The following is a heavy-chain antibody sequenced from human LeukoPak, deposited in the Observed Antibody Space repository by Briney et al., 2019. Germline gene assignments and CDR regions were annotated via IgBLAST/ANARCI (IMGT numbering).Heavy chain of an antibody. CDR1: GYSFTNYW. CDR3: ARQAGGLQSHAFDI. Sequence: GESLKISCKDFGYSFTNYWIGWVRQMSGKGLEWMGIIYPGDSDTRYSPSFQGQVTISADKSISTAYLQWSSLKASDTAMYYCARQAGGLQSHAFDIWGQGTMVTVSS. V-gene: IGHV5-51*01. CDR2: IYPGDSDT. D-gene: IGHD3-16*01. J-gene: IGHJ3*02.